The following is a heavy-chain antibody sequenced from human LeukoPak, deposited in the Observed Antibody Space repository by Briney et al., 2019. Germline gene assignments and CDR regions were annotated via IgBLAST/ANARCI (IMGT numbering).Heavy chain of an antibody. J-gene: IGHJ4*02. CDR2: LKPDGSDK. CDR1: GFIFRHNW. D-gene: IGHD2-15*01. V-gene: IGHV3-7*02. Sequence: GGSLRLSCAASGFIFRHNWMSWVRQVPGKGLEWVANLKPDGSDKYYVDSVKGRFTISRDNAKNSLYLQMDSLRAEDTAVYYCATELQWSFYYWGQGTPVTVS. CDR3: ATELQWSFYY.